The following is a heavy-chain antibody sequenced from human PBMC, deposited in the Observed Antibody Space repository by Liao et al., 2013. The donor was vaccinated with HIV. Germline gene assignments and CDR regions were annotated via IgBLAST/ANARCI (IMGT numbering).Heavy chain of an antibody. Sequence: QVQLQQWGAGLLKPSETLSLTCTVSGGSVSSGDYYWSWIRQAPGKALEWVGYIYYSGTTFYNSSLKNRVVMSVDTSNNRFSLMLTSVTASDTAVYYCAREVRGIKVAFHYFDHWGQGVLVTVSS. V-gene: IGHV4-30-4*08. J-gene: IGHJ4*02. CDR1: GGSVSSGDYY. D-gene: IGHD3-10*01. CDR2: IYYSGTT. CDR3: AREVRGIKVAFHYFDH.